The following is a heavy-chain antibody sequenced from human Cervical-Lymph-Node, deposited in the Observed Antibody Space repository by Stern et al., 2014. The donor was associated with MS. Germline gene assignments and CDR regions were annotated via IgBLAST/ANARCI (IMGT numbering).Heavy chain of an antibody. CDR2: LNPNSDDP. D-gene: IGHD1-26*01. J-gene: IGHJ4*02. V-gene: IGHV1-2*06. CDR3: AREATRIVVGIDY. Sequence: QMQLVQSGTQMQKPGASVKVSCKASGYTFTAFFIHWVRQVPGQVLEWMGRLNPNSDDPTYAQNLRDRVTLTSDTSIGTAYLELSRLTSADTAVYYCAREATRIVVGIDYWGQGTQVTVSS. CDR1: GYTFTAFF.